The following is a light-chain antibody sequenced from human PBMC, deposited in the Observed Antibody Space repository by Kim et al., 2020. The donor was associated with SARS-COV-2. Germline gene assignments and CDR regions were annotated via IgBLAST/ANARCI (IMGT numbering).Light chain of an antibody. Sequence: VSPGQTASITCSGDKLGDKYASWYQQKPGQSPVGVIFRDNRRPSGIPERFSGSNSGNTATLTISGTQAMDEADYYCQAWDSSIYVFGTGTKVTVL. V-gene: IGLV3-1*01. CDR3: QAWDSSIYV. CDR2: RDN. CDR1: KLGDKY. J-gene: IGLJ1*01.